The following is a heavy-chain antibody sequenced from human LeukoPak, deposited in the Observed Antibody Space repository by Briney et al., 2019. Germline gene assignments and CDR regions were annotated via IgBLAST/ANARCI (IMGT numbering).Heavy chain of an antibody. CDR1: GGSISSYY. D-gene: IGHD6-13*01. Sequence: SETLSLTCTVSGGSISSYYWSWVRQPAGKGLEWTGRIYTSGSTNYNPSLKSRVTMSVDTSKNQFSLKLSSVTAADTAVYYCARDHVIIAAAGVGCWFDPWGQGTLVTVSS. CDR3: ARDHVIIAAAGVGCWFDP. CDR2: IYTSGST. J-gene: IGHJ5*02. V-gene: IGHV4-4*07.